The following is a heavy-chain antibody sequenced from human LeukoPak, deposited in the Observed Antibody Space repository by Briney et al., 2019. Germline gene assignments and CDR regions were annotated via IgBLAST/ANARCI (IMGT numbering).Heavy chain of an antibody. D-gene: IGHD6-13*01. V-gene: IGHV4-59*08. CDR2: IYYSGST. CDR3: ARRGSSWYAHFDY. Sequence: KPSETLSLTCTVSGGSISSYYWSWIRQPPGKGLEWIGYIYYSGSTNYHPSLKSRVTISVDTSKNQFSLKLSSVTAADTAVYYCARRGSSWYAHFDYWGQGTLVTVSS. J-gene: IGHJ4*02. CDR1: GGSISSYY.